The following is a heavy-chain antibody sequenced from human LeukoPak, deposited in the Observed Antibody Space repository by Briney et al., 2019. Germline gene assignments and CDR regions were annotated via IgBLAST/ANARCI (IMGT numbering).Heavy chain of an antibody. CDR2: IWYDGSDK. CDR3: ARPYNDFWSGYYSQYYFDY. D-gene: IGHD3-3*01. Sequence: GGALRLSCAASGFTFSSYAMHWVRQAPGKGLEWVAVIWYDGSDKYYADSVKGRFTISRDNSKNTLYLQMNSLRAEDTAVYYCARPYNDFWSGYYSQYYFDYWGQGTLVTVSS. V-gene: IGHV3-33*01. CDR1: GFTFSSYA. J-gene: IGHJ4*02.